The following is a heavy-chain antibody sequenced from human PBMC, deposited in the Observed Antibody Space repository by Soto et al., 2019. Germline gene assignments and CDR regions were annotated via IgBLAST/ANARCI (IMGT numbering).Heavy chain of an antibody. CDR1: GFTFNSYS. J-gene: IGHJ4*02. CDR3: ARDNDYGSGSLDY. CDR2: IYSGGNT. Sequence: EVQLVESGGGLVQPGGSLRLSCAASGFTFNSYSMNWVRQAPGKGLEWVSVIYSGGNTYYADSVKGRFTISRHNSKNTLYLQINSLRVEDSAVYYCARDNDYGSGSLDYWGQGTLVIVSS. V-gene: IGHV3-53*04. D-gene: IGHD3-10*01.